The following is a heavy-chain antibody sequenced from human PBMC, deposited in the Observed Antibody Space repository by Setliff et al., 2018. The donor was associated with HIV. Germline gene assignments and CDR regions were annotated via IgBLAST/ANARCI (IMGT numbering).Heavy chain of an antibody. CDR3: ARGIYTGYDHFDY. J-gene: IGHJ4*02. CDR2: ISSSSSTI. V-gene: IGHV3-11*04. Sequence: GGSLRLSCAGSGSGGSGFTFSDYYMSWVRQAPGKGLEWVSYISSSSSTIYYADSVKGRFTISRDNAKNSLYLQMNSLRAEGTAVYYCARGIYTGYDHFDYWGQGTLVTVSS. D-gene: IGHD5-12*01. CDR1: GFTFSDYY.